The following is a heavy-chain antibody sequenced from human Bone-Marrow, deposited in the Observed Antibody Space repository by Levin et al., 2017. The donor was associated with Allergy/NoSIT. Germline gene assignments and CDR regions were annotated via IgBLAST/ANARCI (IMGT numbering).Heavy chain of an antibody. D-gene: IGHD2/OR15-2a*01. CDR1: GFQFSSFG. J-gene: IGHJ4*02. CDR2: ISSAGYTQ. Sequence: PGGSLRLSCVASGFQFSSFGMHWVRQAPGKGLEWVAVISSAGYTQDFADSVKGRFTISRDDSKNILYLQMNSLRAEDTALYYCAKEGPLYYFDSWGQGTLVTVSS. V-gene: IGHV3-30*18. CDR3: AKEGPLYYFDS.